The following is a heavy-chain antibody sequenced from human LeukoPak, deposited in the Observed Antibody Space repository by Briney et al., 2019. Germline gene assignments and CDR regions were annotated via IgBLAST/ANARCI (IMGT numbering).Heavy chain of an antibody. V-gene: IGHV3-74*01. J-gene: IGHJ4*02. CDR1: GFTFSSYW. CDR3: TRGGVDY. CDR2: INNDGSTT. Sequence: GGSLRLSCAASGFTFSSYWMHWVRQVPGKGLVWVSRINNDGSTTTYADSVKGRFTISRDNAKNTLYLQMNSLRAENTAVYYCTRGGVDYWGQGTLVTDSS.